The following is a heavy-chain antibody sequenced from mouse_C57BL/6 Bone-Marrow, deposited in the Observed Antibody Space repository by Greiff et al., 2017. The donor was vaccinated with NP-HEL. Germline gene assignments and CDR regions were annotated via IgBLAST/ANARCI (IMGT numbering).Heavy chain of an antibody. V-gene: IGHV5-6*01. Sequence: EVHLVESGGDLVKPGGSLKLSCAASGFTFSSYGLSWVRQTPDKRLEWVATLSSGGSYTYYPDSVKGRFTISRDKAKNTLYLQMSSMKSEDTAMYYCTRHDGYYGWYFDVWGTGTTVTVSS. CDR2: LSSGGSYT. J-gene: IGHJ1*03. CDR3: TRHDGYYGWYFDV. CDR1: GFTFSSYG. D-gene: IGHD2-3*01.